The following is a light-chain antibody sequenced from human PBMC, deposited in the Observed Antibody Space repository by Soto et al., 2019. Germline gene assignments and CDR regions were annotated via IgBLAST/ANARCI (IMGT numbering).Light chain of an antibody. CDR2: LGS. V-gene: IGKV2-28*01. CDR3: MHALQIPMT. J-gene: IGKJ4*01. Sequence: DIVMTQSPLFLPVTPGEPASISCRSSQSLLNERGYIYLDWYLQKPGQSPQLLIYLGSNRASGVPDRFSGTVSVTDFTLKISRVEAEDVGVYYCMHALQIPMTFGGGTKV. CDR1: QSLLNERGYIY.